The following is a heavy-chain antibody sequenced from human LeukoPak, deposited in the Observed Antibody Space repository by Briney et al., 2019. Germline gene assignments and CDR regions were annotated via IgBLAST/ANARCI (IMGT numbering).Heavy chain of an antibody. Sequence: GGSLRLSCAASGFTFGSYGMHWVRQAPGKGLEWVTFIRSDGSNKYYADSVEGRFTISRDNSKTTLYLQMNTLRPDDTAVYYCAKGVKHIVVVTAQHFFDYWGQGTLVTVSS. D-gene: IGHD2-21*02. J-gene: IGHJ4*02. CDR2: IRSDGSNK. CDR3: AKGVKHIVVVTAQHFFDY. V-gene: IGHV3-30*02. CDR1: GFTFGSYG.